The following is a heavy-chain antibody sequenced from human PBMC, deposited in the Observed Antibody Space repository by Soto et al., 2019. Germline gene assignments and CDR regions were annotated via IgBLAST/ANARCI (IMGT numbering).Heavy chain of an antibody. CDR2: IIPIFGTA. D-gene: IGHD3-3*01. J-gene: IGHJ4*02. CDR1: GGTFSSYA. V-gene: IGHV1-69*01. Sequence: QVQLVQSGAEVKKPGSSVKVSCKASGGTFSSYAISWVRQAPGQGLEWMGGIIPIFGTANYAQKFQGRVTITADESTSTAYMELSSLRSEDTAVYYCARGGFLEWLPPFDYWGQGPLVTVSS. CDR3: ARGGFLEWLPPFDY.